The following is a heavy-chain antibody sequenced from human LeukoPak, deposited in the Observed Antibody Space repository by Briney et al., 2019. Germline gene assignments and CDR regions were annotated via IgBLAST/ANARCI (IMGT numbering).Heavy chain of an antibody. V-gene: IGHV3-11*04. D-gene: IGHD2-15*01. CDR2: ISSSGSTI. CDR1: GFTFSDYY. Sequence: PGGSLRLSCAASGFTFSDYYMSWIRQAPGKGLEWVSYISSSGSTIYYADSVKGRFTISRDNAKNSLYLQMNSLRAEATAVYYCAREGSLSDYSSGGSCYSLFAPRPFDYWGQGTLVTVSS. J-gene: IGHJ4*02. CDR3: AREGSLSDYSSGGSCYSLFAPRPFDY.